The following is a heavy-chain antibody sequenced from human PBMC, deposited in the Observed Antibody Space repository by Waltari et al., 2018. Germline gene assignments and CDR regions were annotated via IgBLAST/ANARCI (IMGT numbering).Heavy chain of an antibody. CDR2: IYPSGSP. J-gene: IGHJ6*02. V-gene: IGHV4-4*07. Sequence: QVQLQESGPGLVKPSETLSLTCTVSGGSISSYYWSWIRQPAGKGMEWIGRIYPSGSPNYNPPPKSRVTMSGDTSKSTFTLKLSSVTAADTAVYYCARGNSSSWYSWYYGMDVWGQGTTVTVSS. CDR3: ARGNSSSWYSWYYGMDV. CDR1: GGSISSYY. D-gene: IGHD6-13*01.